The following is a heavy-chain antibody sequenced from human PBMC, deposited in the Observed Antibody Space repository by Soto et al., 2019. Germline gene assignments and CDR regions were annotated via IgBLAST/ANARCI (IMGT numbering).Heavy chain of an antibody. J-gene: IGHJ4*02. CDR3: ARHPDYGDYWGYFFDS. D-gene: IGHD4-17*01. V-gene: IGHV1-2*02. CDR2: INPTSGGT. CDR1: GYTFAAYY. Sequence: ASVKVSCKTSGYTFAAYYIHWIRQAPGQGLEWMGWINPTSGGTVYAQNFQDRVTMTRDTSISTAYMELRRLNSDDTAVYYCARHPDYGDYWGYFFDSWGQGTPVTVSS.